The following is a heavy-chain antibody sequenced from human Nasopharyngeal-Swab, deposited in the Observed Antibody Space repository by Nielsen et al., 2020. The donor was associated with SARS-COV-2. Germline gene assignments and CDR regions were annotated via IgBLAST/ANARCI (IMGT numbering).Heavy chain of an antibody. V-gene: IGHV3-7*03. Sequence: GESLKISCAASGFTFSAFWMSWVRQAPGRGLEWVANIKEDGNEQYYADSVKGRFTISRDNGKNSLFLEMNSLRAEDTAVYYCANCRGSSGPSDYWGQGTLVTVSS. CDR2: IKEDGNEQ. J-gene: IGHJ4*02. D-gene: IGHD6-19*01. CDR1: GFTFSAFW. CDR3: ANCRGSSGPSDY.